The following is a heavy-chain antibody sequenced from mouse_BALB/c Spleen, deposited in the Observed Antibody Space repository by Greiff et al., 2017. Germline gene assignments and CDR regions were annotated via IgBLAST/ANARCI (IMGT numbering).Heavy chain of an antibody. CDR3: TREGIYGYQAWFAY. V-gene: IGHV1-5*01. J-gene: IGHJ3*01. CDR2: IYPGNSDT. D-gene: IGHD2-2*01. CDR1: GYTFTSYW. Sequence: VQLKESGTVLARPGASVKMSCKASGYTFTSYWMHWVKQRPGQGLEWIGAIYPGNSDTSYNQKFKGKAKLTAVTSTSTAYMELSSLTNEDSAVYYCTREGIYGYQAWFAYWGQGTLVTVSA.